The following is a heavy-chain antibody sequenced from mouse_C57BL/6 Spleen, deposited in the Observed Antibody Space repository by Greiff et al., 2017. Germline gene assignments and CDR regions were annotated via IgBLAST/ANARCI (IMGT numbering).Heavy chain of an antibody. Sequence: QVQLQQPGAELVKPGASVKLSCKASGYTFTSYWMHWVKQRPGQGLEWIGMIHPNSGSTNYNEKFKGKATLTADKSSSTAYMQLNSLTSEDSAVYFCARLGKLYAMDYWGQGTSVTVSS. J-gene: IGHJ4*01. V-gene: IGHV1-64*01. CDR2: IHPNSGST. CDR3: ARLGKLYAMDY. CDR1: GYTFTSYW.